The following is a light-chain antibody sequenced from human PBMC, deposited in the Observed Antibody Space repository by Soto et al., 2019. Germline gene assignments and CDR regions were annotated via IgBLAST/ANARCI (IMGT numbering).Light chain of an antibody. CDR3: SSYAGINNLWF. Sequence: QSALTQPPSASGSPGQSVTISCTGTSSDVGGYKYVSWYQQHPGKAPKLMIFEVNKRPSGVPDRFSGSKSGNTASLTVSGLQAEDEADYYCSSYAGINNLWFFGTGTKVTFL. V-gene: IGLV2-8*01. CDR2: EVN. J-gene: IGLJ1*01. CDR1: SSDVGGYKY.